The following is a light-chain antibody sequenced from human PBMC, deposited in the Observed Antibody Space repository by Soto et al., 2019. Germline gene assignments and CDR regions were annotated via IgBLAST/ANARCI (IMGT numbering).Light chain of an antibody. V-gene: IGLV1-44*01. Sequence: QSVLTQPPSASGTPGQRVTISCSGSSSNIGSNTVNWYQQLPGTAPKLLIYSNNQRPSGVPDRFSGAKSGTSASLAISGLQSEDEAEYYCAAWDDSLNAVVVGGGTKLTVL. J-gene: IGLJ2*01. CDR2: SNN. CDR1: SSNIGSNT. CDR3: AAWDDSLNAVV.